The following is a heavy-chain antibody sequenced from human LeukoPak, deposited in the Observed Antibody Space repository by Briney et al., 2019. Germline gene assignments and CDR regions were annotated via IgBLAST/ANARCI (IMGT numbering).Heavy chain of an antibody. CDR3: ARDAYHYGMDV. V-gene: IGHV3-21*01. J-gene: IGHJ6*02. CDR1: GFTFSSYS. Sequence: GGSLRLSCAASGFTFSSYSMNWVRQAPGKGLEWVSSISSSSCNIYYADSVKGRFTISRDNAKNSLYLQMNSLRAEDTAVYYCARDAYHYGMDVWGQGTTVTVSS. CDR2: ISSSSCNI.